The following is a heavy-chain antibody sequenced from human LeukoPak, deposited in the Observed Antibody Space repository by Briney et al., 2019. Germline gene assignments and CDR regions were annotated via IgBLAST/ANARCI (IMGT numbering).Heavy chain of an antibody. V-gene: IGHV3-48*03. J-gene: IGHJ4*02. CDR3: ARDRGGSYSAIDY. D-gene: IGHD2-15*01. CDR1: GFTFRSPE. CDR2: ISSSSITI. Sequence: PGGSLRLSCAASGFTFRSPEMNWVRQAPGKGLEWVSFISSSSITIYYADSVKGRFTISRDNAEKSLYLQMNSLRAEDTAVYYCARDRGGSYSAIDYWGQGTLVTVSS.